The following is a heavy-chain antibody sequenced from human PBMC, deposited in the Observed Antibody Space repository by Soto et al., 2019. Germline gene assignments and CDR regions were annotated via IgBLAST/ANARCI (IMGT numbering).Heavy chain of an antibody. CDR2: IIPYNGTT. J-gene: IGHJ6*03. CDR3: ARDGSGSVNYYYYYMDV. D-gene: IGHD3-10*01. Sequence: ASVKVSCKASGGTFSSYAISWVRQAPGQGLEWMGWIIPYNGTTNYAQKFQGRVTITTDTSTSTAYMELSSLRSDDTAVYYCARDGSGSVNYYYYYMDVWGKGTTVTVSS. V-gene: IGHV1-18*01. CDR1: GGTFSSYA.